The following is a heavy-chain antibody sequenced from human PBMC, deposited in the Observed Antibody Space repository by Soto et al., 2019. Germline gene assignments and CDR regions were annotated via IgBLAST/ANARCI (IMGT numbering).Heavy chain of an antibody. Sequence: GGSLRLSCAASGFTFSDYYMSWIRQAPGKGLEWVSYISSSGSTIYYANSVKGRFTLSRENAKNSLYLQMNSLRAEDTAVYYCAREEVVAATPFDYWGQGTLVTVSS. V-gene: IGHV3-11*01. CDR3: AREEVVAATPFDY. CDR1: GFTFSDYY. J-gene: IGHJ4*02. CDR2: ISSSGSTI. D-gene: IGHD2-15*01.